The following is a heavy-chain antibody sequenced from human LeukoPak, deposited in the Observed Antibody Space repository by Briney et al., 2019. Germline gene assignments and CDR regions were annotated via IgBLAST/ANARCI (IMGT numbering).Heavy chain of an antibody. CDR3: AKDYNWAYDSSGYYDY. J-gene: IGHJ4*02. D-gene: IGHD3-22*01. V-gene: IGHV3-23*01. CDR1: GFNFSSYA. CDR2: ISGSGGST. Sequence: GGSLRLSCAASGFNFSSYAMSWVRQAPGKGLEWVSAISGSGGSTYYADSVKGRFTISRDNSKNSLYLQMNSPRTEDTALYYCAKDYNWAYDSSGYYDYWGQGTLVTVSS.